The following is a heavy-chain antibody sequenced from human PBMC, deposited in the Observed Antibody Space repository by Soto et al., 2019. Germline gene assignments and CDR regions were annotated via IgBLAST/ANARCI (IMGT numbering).Heavy chain of an antibody. Sequence: QPGWSLRLSCAASVFTFISYWMHWVRQAPGKGLVWVSRMNEDGGTTDYADSVKGRFTISRDNAKNTLYLQMNSLRVEDTAVYYCASDLSGRADVWGQGTTVTVSS. V-gene: IGHV3-74*01. D-gene: IGHD3-10*01. CDR2: MNEDGGTT. CDR1: VFTFISYW. J-gene: IGHJ6*02. CDR3: ASDLSGRADV.